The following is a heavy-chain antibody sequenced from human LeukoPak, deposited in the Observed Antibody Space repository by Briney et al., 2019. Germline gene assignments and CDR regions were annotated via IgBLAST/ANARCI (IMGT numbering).Heavy chain of an antibody. CDR3: ARDHQRLLWFGELLGAFDI. J-gene: IGHJ3*02. D-gene: IGHD3-10*01. V-gene: IGHV1-18*01. CDR2: INSYRGNT. CDR1: GYTFTRYG. Sequence: GGSVKVSCKASGYTFTRYGISWVRQAPGHGLEWMGWINSYRGNTEYAQKLQCRVTMTTDTSTSITYMELRSLRSDDTPVYDCARDHQRLLWFGELLGAFDIWGQGTMVTVSS.